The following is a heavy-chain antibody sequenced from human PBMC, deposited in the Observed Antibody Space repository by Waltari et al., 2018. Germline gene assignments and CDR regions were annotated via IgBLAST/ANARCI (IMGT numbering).Heavy chain of an antibody. CDR1: GGSISRSRYY. J-gene: IGHJ4*02. Sequence: QLQLQESGPGLVKPSETLSLTCTVSGGSISRSRYYWGWIRQPPGKGLEWIGSIYYRGSPFYHPFLKRPLTISVDTSKNQFSLKLGSVTAADPAVDYCARQGTAMVTLDYWGQGTLVTVSS. V-gene: IGHV4-39*01. CDR2: IYYRGSP. CDR3: ARQGTAMVTLDY. D-gene: IGHD5-18*01.